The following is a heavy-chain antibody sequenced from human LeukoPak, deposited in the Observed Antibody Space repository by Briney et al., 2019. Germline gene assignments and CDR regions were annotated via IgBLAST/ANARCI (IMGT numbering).Heavy chain of an antibody. CDR3: ARDQSAWDSFDY. D-gene: IGHD1-26*01. Sequence: GASVKVSCKAPGYTFTAYYMHWVRQAPGQGLEWVGWINPKSGATNSAQKFQGRVTMTRDTSISTVYMDLTRLTSDDTAVYYCARDQSAWDSFDYWGQGTLVTVSS. CDR1: GYTFTAYY. J-gene: IGHJ4*02. V-gene: IGHV1-2*02. CDR2: INPKSGAT.